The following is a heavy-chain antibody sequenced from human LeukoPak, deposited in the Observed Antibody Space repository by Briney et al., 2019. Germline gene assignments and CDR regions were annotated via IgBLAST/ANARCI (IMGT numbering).Heavy chain of an antibody. J-gene: IGHJ4*02. Sequence: SQTLSLTCAISGDSVSSDSAAWNWIRQSPSRGLEWLGRTYYRSKWSNDYAVSVKSRITINPDTSKNQFSLQLNSVTPEDTAVYYCAREAISEYDSSGYPNDYWGQGTLVTVSS. CDR3: AREAISEYDSSGYPNDY. CDR1: GDSVSSDSAA. CDR2: TYYRSKWSN. D-gene: IGHD3-22*01. V-gene: IGHV6-1*01.